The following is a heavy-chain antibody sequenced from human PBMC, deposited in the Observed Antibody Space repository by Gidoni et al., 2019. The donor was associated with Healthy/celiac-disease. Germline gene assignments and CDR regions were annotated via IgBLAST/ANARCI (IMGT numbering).Heavy chain of an antibody. Sequence: QVQLQASGPGLVKPSQTLSLTCAVSGGPISSGDYYWSWTRQPPGKGLEWIGYIYYSASTYYKPSLQSRVTISVDTSKNQFSLKLSSVTAADTTVYYSARVGGYNYYYYGMDVWGQGTTVTVSS. CDR1: GGPISSGDYY. D-gene: IGHD5-12*01. CDR3: ARVGGYNYYYYGMDV. J-gene: IGHJ6*02. CDR2: IYYSAST. V-gene: IGHV4-30-4*01.